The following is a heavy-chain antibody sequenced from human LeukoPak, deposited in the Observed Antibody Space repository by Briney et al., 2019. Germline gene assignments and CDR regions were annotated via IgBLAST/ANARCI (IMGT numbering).Heavy chain of an antibody. J-gene: IGHJ4*02. Sequence: PGGSLRLSCAASGFTFSDYYMSWIRQAPGKGLGWVSAISGSGGSTYYADSVKGRFTISRDNSKNTLYLQMNSLRAEDTAVYYCAKDRPYYYDSSGYYTDYWGQGTLVTVSS. CDR3: AKDRPYYYDSSGYYTDY. CDR1: GFTFSDYY. CDR2: ISGSGGST. D-gene: IGHD3-22*01. V-gene: IGHV3-23*01.